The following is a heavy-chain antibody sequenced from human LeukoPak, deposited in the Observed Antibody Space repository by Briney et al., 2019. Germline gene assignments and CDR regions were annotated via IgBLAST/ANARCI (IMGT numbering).Heavy chain of an antibody. D-gene: IGHD2-15*01. Sequence: PGGSLRLSCAASGFTFSNAWMTWVRQAPGKGLEWVGRIRGKTDGGPTDYAAPVKGRFTISRDDSKSTLYLEMNRLKPEDTAVYYCTTEGLHPPPWGQGTLVTVSS. CDR1: GFTFSNAW. CDR2: IRGKTDGGPT. CDR3: TTEGLHPPP. V-gene: IGHV3-15*01. J-gene: IGHJ4*02.